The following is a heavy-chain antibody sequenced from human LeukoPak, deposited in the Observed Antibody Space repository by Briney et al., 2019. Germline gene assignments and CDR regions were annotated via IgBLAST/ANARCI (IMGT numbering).Heavy chain of an antibody. J-gene: IGHJ4*02. CDR1: GYTFTSYD. V-gene: IGHV1-8*01. CDR2: MNPNSGNT. Sequence: GASVKVSCKASGYTFTSYDINWVRQATGQGLEWMGWMNPNSGNTGYAQKFQGRVTMTRNTSISTAYMELSSLRSEDTAVYYCARGRGYCSSTSCSKFDYWGQGTLVTVSS. CDR3: ARGRGYCSSTSCSKFDY. D-gene: IGHD2-2*03.